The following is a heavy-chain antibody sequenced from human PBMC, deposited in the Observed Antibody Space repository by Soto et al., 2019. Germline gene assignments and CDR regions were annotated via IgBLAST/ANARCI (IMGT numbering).Heavy chain of an antibody. CDR1: GGSISSSSYY. CDR2: IYYSGST. Sequence: SETLSLTCTVSGGSISSSSYYWGWIRQPPGKGLEWIGSIYYSGSTYYNPSLKSRVTISVDTSKNQFSLKLSSVTAADTAVYYCARLARANDYYYYGMDVWGQGTTVTVSS. V-gene: IGHV4-39*01. CDR3: ARLARANDYYYYGMDV. J-gene: IGHJ6*02. D-gene: IGHD2-8*01.